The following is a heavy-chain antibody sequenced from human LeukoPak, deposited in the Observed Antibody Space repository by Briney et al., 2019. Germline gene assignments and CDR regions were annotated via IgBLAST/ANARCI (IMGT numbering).Heavy chain of an antibody. D-gene: IGHD3-9*01. CDR2: FDPEDGET. Sequence: ASVKVSCKVSGYTLTELSMHWVRQAPGKGLEWMGGFDPEDGETIYAQKFQGRATMTEDTSTATAYMELSRLRSEDTAVYYCATGLYYAILTGYSDWGQGTLVTVSS. V-gene: IGHV1-24*01. J-gene: IGHJ4*02. CDR1: GYTLTELS. CDR3: ATGLYYAILTGYSD.